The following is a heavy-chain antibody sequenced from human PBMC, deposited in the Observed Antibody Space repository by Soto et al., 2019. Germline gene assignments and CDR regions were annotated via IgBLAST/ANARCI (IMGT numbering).Heavy chain of an antibody. CDR1: GFSISSYY. CDR2: IYYSGST. J-gene: IGHJ4*02. Sequence: SETLSHTCPFSGFSISSYYWSWIRQPPGKGLEWIGYIYYSGSTNYNPSLKSRVTISVDTSKNQFSLKLSSVTAADTAVYYCARGGGGKALFYDFNYWGQGTLVTVSS. V-gene: IGHV4-59*01. CDR3: ARGGGGKALFYDFNY. D-gene: IGHD3-16*01.